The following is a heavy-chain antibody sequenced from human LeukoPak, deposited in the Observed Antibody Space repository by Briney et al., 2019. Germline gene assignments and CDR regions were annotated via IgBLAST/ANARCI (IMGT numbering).Heavy chain of an antibody. J-gene: IGHJ3*02. Sequence: QPGGSLRLSCAASGFTFSSYGMHWVRQAPGKGLEWVAVISYDGSNKYYADSVKGRFTISRDNSKNTLYLQMNSLRAEDTAVYYCAKGTSNLWFGELLSLDAFDIRGQGTMVTVSS. D-gene: IGHD3-10*01. CDR1: GFTFSSYG. V-gene: IGHV3-30*18. CDR3: AKGTSNLWFGELLSLDAFDI. CDR2: ISYDGSNK.